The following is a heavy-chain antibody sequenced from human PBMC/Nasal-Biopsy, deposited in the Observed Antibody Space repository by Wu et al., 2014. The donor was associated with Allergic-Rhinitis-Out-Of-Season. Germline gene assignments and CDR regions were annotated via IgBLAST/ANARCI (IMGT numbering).Heavy chain of an antibody. Sequence: TLSLTCSVSGGSINGRSLLGLGPPAPGQGLEWIGSVSYGGTTYYNPSLKSRVSLSVDTSKNRFSLMLTSVTVADTAVFYCVRQQDDGSGYHIFDYWGQGALVTVSS. J-gene: IGHJ4*02. CDR3: VRQQDDGSGYHIFDY. V-gene: IGHV4-39*01. CDR2: VSYGGTT. CDR1: GGSINGRSL. D-gene: IGHD3-22*01.